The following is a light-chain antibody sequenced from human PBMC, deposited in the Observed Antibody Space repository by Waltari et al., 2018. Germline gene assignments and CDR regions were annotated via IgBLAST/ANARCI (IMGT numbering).Light chain of an antibody. CDR2: DVN. CDR3: SSYSTSGTWV. Sequence: QSALTQPASVSGSPGQSITISCPGTSNDLGGYTYVSWCQQHPGKAPKLMIYDVNNRPSGVSNRFSGSKSGNTASLTISGLQTEDEADYYCSSYSTSGTWVFGGGTKLAVL. V-gene: IGLV2-14*03. CDR1: SNDLGGYTY. J-gene: IGLJ3*02.